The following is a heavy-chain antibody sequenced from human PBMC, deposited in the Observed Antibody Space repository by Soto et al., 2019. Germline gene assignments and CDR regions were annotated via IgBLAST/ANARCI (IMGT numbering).Heavy chain of an antibody. CDR3: ARGITIFGVVPG. Sequence: GASVNVSCKASGYTFTSYDINWVRQATGQGLEWMGWMNPNSGNTGYAQKFQGRVTMTRNTSISTAYMELSSPRSEDTAVYYCARGITIFGVVPGWGQGTLVTVSS. V-gene: IGHV1-8*01. CDR1: GYTFTSYD. CDR2: MNPNSGNT. D-gene: IGHD3-3*01. J-gene: IGHJ4*02.